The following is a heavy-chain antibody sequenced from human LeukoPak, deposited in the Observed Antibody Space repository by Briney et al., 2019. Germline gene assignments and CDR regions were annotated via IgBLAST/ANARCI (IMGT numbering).Heavy chain of an antibody. CDR2: INPNSGGT. CDR3: ARAMVTAIRRDTLPYCMDV. Sequence: VKVSCKASGYTFTGYYMHWVRQAPGQGLEWMGWINPNSGGTKYAQKFQGRVTMTSDTSISTAYMELSRLRSDDTAVYYCARAMVTAIRRDTLPYCMDVWGQGTTVTVSS. D-gene: IGHD2-21*02. J-gene: IGHJ6*02. CDR1: GYTFTGYY. V-gene: IGHV1-2*02.